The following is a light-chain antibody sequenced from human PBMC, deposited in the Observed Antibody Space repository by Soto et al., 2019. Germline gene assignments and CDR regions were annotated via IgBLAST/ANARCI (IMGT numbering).Light chain of an antibody. V-gene: IGKV1-5*01. CDR3: QHVRS. Sequence: DIQMTQSPSTLSASIGDRVTITCRASQNINNWIAWYQQKPGKAPKFLIYDASTLESGVPSRFSGSGFGTEFSLTISSMQPDDFARYYGQHVRSFGQETK. CDR1: QNINNW. CDR2: DAS. J-gene: IGKJ1*01.